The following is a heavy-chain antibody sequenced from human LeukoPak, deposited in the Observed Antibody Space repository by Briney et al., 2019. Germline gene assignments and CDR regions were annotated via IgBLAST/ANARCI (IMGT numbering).Heavy chain of an antibody. Sequence: PSETLSLTCTVSGGSISSYYWSWIRQPPGKGLEWIGYIYYSGSTNYNPSPKSRVTISLETSKNKFSLKLSSVTAADTAVYYCARGGYSSGVFDYWGQGTLITVSS. J-gene: IGHJ4*02. V-gene: IGHV4-59*01. CDR1: GGSISSYY. CDR3: ARGGYSSGVFDY. D-gene: IGHD6-19*01. CDR2: IYYSGST.